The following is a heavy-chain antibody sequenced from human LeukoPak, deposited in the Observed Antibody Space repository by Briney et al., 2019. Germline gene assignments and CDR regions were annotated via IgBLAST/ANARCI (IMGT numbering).Heavy chain of an antibody. CDR1: GFTFSSYS. J-gene: IGHJ4*02. CDR3: ARSTTVVRSPFDY. Sequence: GGSLRLSCAASGFTFSSYSMNWVRQAPGKGLEWVSYISSSSSTIYYADSVKGRFTISRDNAKNSLYLQMNSLRAEDTTVYYCARSTTVVRSPFDYWGQGTLVTVSS. D-gene: IGHD4-23*01. CDR2: ISSSSSTI. V-gene: IGHV3-48*04.